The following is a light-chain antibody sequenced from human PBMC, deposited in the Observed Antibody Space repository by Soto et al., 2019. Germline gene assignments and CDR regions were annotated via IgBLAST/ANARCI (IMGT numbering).Light chain of an antibody. CDR3: QQYYTTLT. J-gene: IGKJ3*01. V-gene: IGKV4-1*01. CDR2: WAS. Sequence: DFVMTQSPDSLAVSLGDRATINRKSSQSVLYSSNNKNYLAWYQQKPGQPPKLLISWASTRESGVPDRFSGSGSGTDFTLTINSLQAEDVAVYYCQQYYTTLTFGPGTKVEIK. CDR1: QSVLYSSNNKNY.